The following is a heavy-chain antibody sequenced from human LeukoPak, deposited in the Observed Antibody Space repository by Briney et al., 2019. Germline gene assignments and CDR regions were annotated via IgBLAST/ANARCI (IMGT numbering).Heavy chain of an antibody. CDR1: GYTFTSYY. CDR2: INPSGGST. CDR3: ARDRMRYDFWSGYYSGEWFDP. J-gene: IGHJ5*02. Sequence: ASVKVSCKASGYTFTSYYMHWVRQAPGQGLEWMGIINPSGGSTSYAQKFQGRVTMTRDTSTSTVYMELSSLRSEDTAVYYCARDRMRYDFWSGYYSGEWFDPWGQGTLVTVSS. V-gene: IGHV1-46*01. D-gene: IGHD3-3*01.